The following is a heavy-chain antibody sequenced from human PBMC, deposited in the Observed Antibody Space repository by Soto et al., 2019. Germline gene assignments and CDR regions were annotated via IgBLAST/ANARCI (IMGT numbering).Heavy chain of an antibody. D-gene: IGHD1-26*01. J-gene: IGHJ4*02. V-gene: IGHV3-23*01. CDR3: ARRSSGSYYDY. CDR1: GFTFSSYA. CDR2: ISGSGDST. Sequence: EVQLLESGGGLVQPGGSLSLTCAASGFTFSSYAMRWVRQAPVKGLEWVSAISGSGDSTYYADSVKGRFTISRDNSKNTLYLQMNSLRAEDTAVYYCARRSSGSYYDYWGQGTLVTVSS.